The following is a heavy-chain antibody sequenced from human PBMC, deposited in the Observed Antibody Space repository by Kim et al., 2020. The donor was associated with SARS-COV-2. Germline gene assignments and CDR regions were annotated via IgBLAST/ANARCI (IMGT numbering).Heavy chain of an antibody. Sequence: SETLSLTCTVSGGSISSGGYYWSWIRQHPGKGLEWIGYIYYSGSTYYNPSLKSRVTISVDTSKNQFSLKLSSVTAADTAVYYCARGRGSTMIVVVIGAFDIWGQGTMVTVSS. V-gene: IGHV4-31*03. D-gene: IGHD3-22*01. CDR2: IYYSGST. CDR1: GGSISSGGYY. CDR3: ARGRGSTMIVVVIGAFDI. J-gene: IGHJ3*02.